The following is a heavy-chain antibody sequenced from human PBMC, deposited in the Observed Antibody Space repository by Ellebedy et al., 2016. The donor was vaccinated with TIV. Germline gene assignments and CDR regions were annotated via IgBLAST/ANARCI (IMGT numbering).Heavy chain of an antibody. CDR2: IVFGSGRT. V-gene: IGHV1-58*01. D-gene: IGHD1-26*01. CDR1: GSTFTSSA. Sequence: AASVKVSCKASGSTFTSSAVQWVRQARGQRLEWIGWIVFGSGRTTYAQKFQERVTITRDMSTSTAYMELSSLRSEDTAVYYCAAEVGVTGFQQWGQGTLVTVSS. CDR3: AAEVGVTGFQQ. J-gene: IGHJ1*01.